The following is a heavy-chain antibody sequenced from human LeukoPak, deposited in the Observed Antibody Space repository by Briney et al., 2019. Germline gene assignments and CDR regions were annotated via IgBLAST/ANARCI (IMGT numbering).Heavy chain of an antibody. CDR1: GGSISNPSYY. D-gene: IGHD3-22*01. J-gene: IGHJ4*02. V-gene: IGHV4-39*01. Sequence: SETLSLTCTVSGGSISNPSYYWGWIRQPPGKGLEWIVRIYYSGSTYYNPSLKSRVTISVDKSKNQFSLKLSSVTAADTAVYYCARHSYYYDSSDFYYFSDYWGQGTLVTVSS. CDR3: ARHSYYYDSSDFYYFSDY. CDR2: IYYSGST.